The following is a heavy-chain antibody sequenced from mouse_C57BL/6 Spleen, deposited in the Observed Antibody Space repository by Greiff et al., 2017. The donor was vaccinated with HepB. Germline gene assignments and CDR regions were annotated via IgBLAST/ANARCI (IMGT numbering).Heavy chain of an antibody. Sequence: QVQLQQPGAELVKPGASVKLSCKASGYTFTSYWMQWVKQRPGQGLEWIGEIDPSDSYTNYNQKFKGKATLTVDTSSSTAYMQLSSLTSEDSAVYYCARSYDYDDRAMDYWGQGTSVTVSS. V-gene: IGHV1-50*01. CDR1: GYTFTSYW. CDR3: ARSYDYDDRAMDY. J-gene: IGHJ4*01. CDR2: IDPSDSYT. D-gene: IGHD2-4*01.